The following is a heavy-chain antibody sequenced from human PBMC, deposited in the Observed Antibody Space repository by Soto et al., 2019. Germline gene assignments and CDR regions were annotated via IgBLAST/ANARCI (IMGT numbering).Heavy chain of an antibody. D-gene: IGHD3-3*01. V-gene: IGHV2-5*01. CDR3: AHSFSGNCDCCSGYYTDSWGPDCFDF. CDR2: IYWNNNN. Sequence: QITLKESGPPLVKPTQTLTLTCTFSGFSLTTSGVGVGWIRQPPGKALEWLALIYWNNNNRYSPSLNTRLNNTKDTSKSQVFLTMTIMDPLDTATYYCAHSFSGNCDCCSGYYTDSWGPDCFDFWGQGTMVTVSS. CDR1: GFSLTTSGVG. J-gene: IGHJ4*02.